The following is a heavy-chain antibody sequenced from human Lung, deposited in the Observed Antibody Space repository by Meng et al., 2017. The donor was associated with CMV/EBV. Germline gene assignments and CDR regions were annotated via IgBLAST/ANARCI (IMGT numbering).Heavy chain of an antibody. CDR2: INPNSGGT. CDR3: ARLFHTILGTGYYYGMDV. CDR1: GYTFNGYN. J-gene: IGHJ6*02. D-gene: IGHD3/OR15-3a*01. Sequence: ASXXVFXNASGYTFNGYNMHWVRQAPGEGREWMGWINPNSGGTNYAQRFQGRVTVTIDTSISTAYMELSRLKSDDTAVYFCARLFHTILGTGYYYGMDVWXQGTTVTVSS. V-gene: IGHV1-2*02.